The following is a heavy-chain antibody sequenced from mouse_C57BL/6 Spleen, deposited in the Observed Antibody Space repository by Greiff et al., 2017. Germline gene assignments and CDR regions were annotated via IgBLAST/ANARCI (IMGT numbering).Heavy chain of an antibody. D-gene: IGHD2-5*01. J-gene: IGHJ3*01. Sequence: QVQLKESGAELVKPGASVKMSCKASGYTFTSYWITWVKQRPGQGLEWIGDIYPGSGSTNYNEKFKSKATLTVDTSSSTAYMQLSSLTSEDSAVYYCAFSNYGFAYWGQGTLVTVSA. CDR3: AFSNYGFAY. V-gene: IGHV1-55*01. CDR1: GYTFTSYW. CDR2: IYPGSGST.